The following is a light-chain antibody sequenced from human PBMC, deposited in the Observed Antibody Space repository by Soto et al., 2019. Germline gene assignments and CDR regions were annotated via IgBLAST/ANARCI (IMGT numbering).Light chain of an antibody. CDR2: DVR. CDR3: SSYRSSSTVYV. Sequence: QSVLTQPASVSGSPGQSITISCTGTSSDDGGYNYVSWYQQHPGEAPKLLIYDVRNRPSGVSNRFSGSKSGNTASLTISGLLAEDEADYYCSSYRSSSTVYVFGTGTKVTV. CDR1: SSDDGGYNY. V-gene: IGLV2-14*01. J-gene: IGLJ1*01.